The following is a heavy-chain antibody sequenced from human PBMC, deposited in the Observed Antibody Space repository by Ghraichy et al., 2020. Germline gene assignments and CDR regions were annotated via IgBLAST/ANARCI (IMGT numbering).Heavy chain of an antibody. CDR2: INDSGSI. D-gene: IGHD6-13*01. J-gene: IGHJ3*02. CDR3: KRGKGIAI. CDR1: GGSLRGYT. Sequence: SETLSLTCAVYGGSLRGYTWSWIRQPPGEGLEWIGEINDSGSINYNPSLKSRVTISEDLSKNQFSLKLSSVTAADTAVYFCKRGKGIAIWGQGTMVSVSS. V-gene: IGHV4-34*01.